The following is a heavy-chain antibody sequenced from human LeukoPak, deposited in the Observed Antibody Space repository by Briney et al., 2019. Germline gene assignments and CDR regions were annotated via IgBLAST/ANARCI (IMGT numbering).Heavy chain of an antibody. CDR1: GFTFSSYG. D-gene: IGHD3-22*01. J-gene: IGHJ4*02. CDR3: AGDPRLGYDSSGYYDY. CDR2: IWYDGSNK. Sequence: PGRSLRLSCAASGFTFSSYGMHWVRQAPGKGLEWVAVIWYDGSNKYYADSVKGRFTISRDNSKNTLYLQMNSLRAEDTAVYYCAGDPRLGYDSSGYYDYWGQGTLVTVSS. V-gene: IGHV3-33*01.